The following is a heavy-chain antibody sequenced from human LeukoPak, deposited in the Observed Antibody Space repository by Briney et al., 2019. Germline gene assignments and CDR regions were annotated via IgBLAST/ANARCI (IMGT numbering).Heavy chain of an antibody. CDR3: ARENPSGYYNRPIDY. CDR2: IYYSGSF. D-gene: IGHD3-22*01. J-gene: IGHJ4*02. V-gene: IGHV4-59*01. Sequence: SETLSLTCTVSGASISSYYWSWIRQPPGKGLEWIGDIYYSGSFKYNPSLKSQVTMSVDTSKNQFSLKLSSVTAADTAIYYCARENPSGYYNRPIDYWGQGTLVTVSS. CDR1: GASISSYY.